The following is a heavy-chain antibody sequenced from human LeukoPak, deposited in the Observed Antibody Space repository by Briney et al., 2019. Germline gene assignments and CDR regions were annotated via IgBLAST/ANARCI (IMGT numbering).Heavy chain of an antibody. Sequence: GGSLRLSCAASGFTFSTYWMSWVRQAPGKGLEWVANIKRDRSERHYVDSVKGRFSVSRDNAKNSLYLQMDSLRVEDTAVYYCTRVSELSHDYWGQGTLVTVSS. D-gene: IGHD1-7*01. V-gene: IGHV3-7*01. CDR1: GFTFSTYW. CDR3: TRVSELSHDY. J-gene: IGHJ4*02. CDR2: IKRDRSER.